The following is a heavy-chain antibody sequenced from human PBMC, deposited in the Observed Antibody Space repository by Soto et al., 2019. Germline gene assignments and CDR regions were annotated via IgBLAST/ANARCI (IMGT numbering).Heavy chain of an antibody. CDR3: ARDLFMITFGGVTRPPDAFDI. CDR1: GFTVSSNY. CDR2: IYSGGST. Sequence: GGSLRLSCAASGFTVSSNYMSWVRQAPGKGLEWVSVIYSGGSTYYADSVKGRFTISRDNSKNTLYLQMNSLRAEDTAVYYCARDLFMITFGGVTRPPDAFDIWGQGTMVTVSS. J-gene: IGHJ3*02. D-gene: IGHD3-16*01. V-gene: IGHV3-66*01.